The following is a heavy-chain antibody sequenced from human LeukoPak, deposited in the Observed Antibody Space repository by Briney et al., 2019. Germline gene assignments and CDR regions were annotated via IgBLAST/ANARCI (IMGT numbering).Heavy chain of an antibody. Sequence: GESLKISCKGSGYSFTNYWISWVRRTPGKGLEWMGIIYPGDSDTRYSPSFQGQVTISADKSISTAYLQWSSLKASDTAMYYCARQTTVIKSFDYWGQGTLVTVSS. CDR1: GYSFTNYW. D-gene: IGHD4-23*01. CDR3: ARQTTVIKSFDY. CDR2: IYPGDSDT. J-gene: IGHJ4*02. V-gene: IGHV5-51*01.